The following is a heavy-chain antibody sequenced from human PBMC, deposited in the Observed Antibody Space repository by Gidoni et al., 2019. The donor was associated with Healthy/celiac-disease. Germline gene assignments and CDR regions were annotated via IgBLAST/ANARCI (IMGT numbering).Heavy chain of an antibody. CDR2: IYTSGST. CDR1: GGSISSGSYY. V-gene: IGHV4-61*02. D-gene: IGHD1-1*01. J-gene: IGHJ4*02. Sequence: QVQLQESGPGLVKPSQTLSLTCTVPGGSISSGSYYWSWIRQPAGKGLEWIGRIYTSGSTNYNPSLKSRVTISVDTSKNQFSLKLSSVTAADTAVYYCARDATGTFDYWGQGTLVTVSS. CDR3: ARDATGTFDY.